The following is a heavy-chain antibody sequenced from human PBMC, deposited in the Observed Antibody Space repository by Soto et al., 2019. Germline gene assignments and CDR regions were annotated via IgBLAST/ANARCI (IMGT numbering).Heavy chain of an antibody. CDR1: GYSFTSYW. J-gene: IGHJ6*02. CDR3: ARPTVMVRGVITAYYYYGMDV. Sequence: PGESLKISCKGSGYSFTSYWISWVRQMPGKGLEWMGRIDPSDSYTNYSPSFQGHVTISADKSISTAYLQWSSLKASDTAMYYCARPTVMVRGVITAYYYYGMDVWGQGTTVTV. D-gene: IGHD3-10*01. CDR2: IDPSDSYT. V-gene: IGHV5-10-1*01.